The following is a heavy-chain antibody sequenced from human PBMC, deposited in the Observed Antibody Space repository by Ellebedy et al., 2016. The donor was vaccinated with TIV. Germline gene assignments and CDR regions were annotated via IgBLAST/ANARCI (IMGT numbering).Heavy chain of an antibody. CDR2: IYPGDSDT. J-gene: IGHJ4*02. CDR1: GYSFTSYW. Sequence: KVSCKGSGYSFTSYWIGWVRQMPGKGLEWMGIIYPGDSDTRYSPSFQGQVTISADKSISTAYLQWSSLKASDTAMYYCARVFQMATINAIDYWGQGTLVTVSS. D-gene: IGHD5-24*01. V-gene: IGHV5-51*01. CDR3: ARVFQMATINAIDY.